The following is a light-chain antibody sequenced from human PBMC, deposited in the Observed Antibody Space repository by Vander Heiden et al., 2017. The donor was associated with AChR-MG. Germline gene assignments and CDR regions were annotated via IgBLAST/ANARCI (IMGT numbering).Light chain of an antibody. J-gene: IGLJ3*02. Sequence: QSVLIQSPSVSETPGPWVTISCSGSSSNIGGNYVYWYQQLPGTAPKLLIFSNNQRPSGVPDRFSGSKSGTSASLAVSGLQSEDEADYYCATWDDSLKGWVFGGGTKLTVL. V-gene: IGLV1-47*02. CDR1: SSNIGGNY. CDR3: ATWDDSLKGWV. CDR2: SNN.